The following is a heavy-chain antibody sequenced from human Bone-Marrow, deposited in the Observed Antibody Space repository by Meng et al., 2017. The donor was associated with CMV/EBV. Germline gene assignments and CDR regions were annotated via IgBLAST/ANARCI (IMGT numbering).Heavy chain of an antibody. V-gene: IGHV3-30*02. J-gene: IGHJ4*02. D-gene: IGHD3-10*01. CDR1: GPIFSSPG. Sequence: GGSLRLSCVASGPIFSSPGMHWVRQAPGKGLEWVAFIRYDGSGKFYVDSVKGRFTISRDNSRNTLYLQMNSLRPEDTAVYYGAKDKSPYISSGIDYWGQGTLVTVSS. CDR2: IRYDGSGK. CDR3: AKDKSPYISSGIDY.